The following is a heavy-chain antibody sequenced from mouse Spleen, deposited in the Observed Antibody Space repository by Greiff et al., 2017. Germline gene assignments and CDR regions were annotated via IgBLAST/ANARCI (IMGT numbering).Heavy chain of an antibody. D-gene: IGHD2-14*01. Sequence: VNVVESGPGLVAPSQSLSITCTVSGFSLTSYGVHWVRQPPGKGLEWLGVIWAGGSTNYNSALMSRLSISKDNSKSQVFLKMNSLQTDDTAMYYCARGGRYDRGYYAMDYWGQGTSVTVSS. V-gene: IGHV2-9*02. CDR2: IWAGGST. J-gene: IGHJ4*01. CDR1: GFSLTSYG. CDR3: ARGGRYDRGYYAMDY.